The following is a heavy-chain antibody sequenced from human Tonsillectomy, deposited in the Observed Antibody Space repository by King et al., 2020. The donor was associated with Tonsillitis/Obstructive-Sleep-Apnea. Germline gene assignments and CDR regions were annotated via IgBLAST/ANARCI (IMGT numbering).Heavy chain of an antibody. CDR3: AKDAGGNRDAFDA. Sequence: VQLVESGGGLVQSGGSLRLSCAASGFTFNNYAMTWVRQSPGKGLKWVSVISSSGGNTHYADSVRGRFTISRDNSKNTLYLQMNSLRAEDTAVYYCAKDAGGNRDAFDAWGQGTMVTVSS. D-gene: IGHD4-23*01. J-gene: IGHJ3*01. CDR2: ISSSGGNT. V-gene: IGHV3-23*04. CDR1: GFTFNNYA.